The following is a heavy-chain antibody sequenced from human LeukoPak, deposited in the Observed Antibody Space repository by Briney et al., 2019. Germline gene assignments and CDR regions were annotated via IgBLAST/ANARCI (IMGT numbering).Heavy chain of an antibody. Sequence: SETLSLTCTVSGGSISSSNYYWGWIRQSPGKGLEWIVSISYSGSAYYNPSLKSRVTISVDTSKNQFSLKLSSVTAADTAVYYCARSNYYDSSGTSNDAFDIWGQGTMVTVSS. J-gene: IGHJ3*02. D-gene: IGHD3-22*01. V-gene: IGHV4-39*07. CDR2: ISYSGSA. CDR1: GGSISSSNYY. CDR3: ARSNYYDSSGTSNDAFDI.